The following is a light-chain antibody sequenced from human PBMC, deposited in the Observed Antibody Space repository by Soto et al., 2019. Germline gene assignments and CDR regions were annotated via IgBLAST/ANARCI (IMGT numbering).Light chain of an antibody. CDR2: DAS. Sequence: EIVLTQSPATLSLSPGERATVSCRASQSVGNYLLWHQQKPGQAPRVLIYDASNRAAGIPARFSDSGSGTDFTLTISSLEPEDFAVYYCQQRSSWPITFGQGTRLEIK. CDR1: QSVGNY. V-gene: IGKV3-11*01. CDR3: QQRSSWPIT. J-gene: IGKJ5*01.